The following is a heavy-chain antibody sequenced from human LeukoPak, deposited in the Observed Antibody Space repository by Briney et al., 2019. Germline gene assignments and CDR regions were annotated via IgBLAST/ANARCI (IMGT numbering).Heavy chain of an antibody. D-gene: IGHD6-19*01. V-gene: IGHV4-59*12. Sequence: SETLSLTCTVSGGSISSYYWSWIRQPPGKGLEWIGYIYYSGSTNYNPSLKSRVTISVDKSKNQFSLKLSSVTAADTAVYYCAIIAVAGNLDYWGQGTLVTVSS. J-gene: IGHJ4*02. CDR3: AIIAVAGNLDY. CDR2: IYYSGST. CDR1: GGSISSYY.